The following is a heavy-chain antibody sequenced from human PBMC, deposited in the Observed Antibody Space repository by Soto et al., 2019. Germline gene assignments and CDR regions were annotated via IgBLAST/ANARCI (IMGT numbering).Heavy chain of an antibody. CDR2: IWHDGSNK. Sequence: ESGGGVVQPGRSLRLSCAASGFTFSGYALHWVRQAPGKGLEWVAVIWHDGSNKYYVDSVKGRFTISRDNSKNTLYLQMNSLRAEDTAVYYCARDRAFSSSWYVNYYGMDVWGQGTTVTVSS. CDR1: GFTFSGYA. V-gene: IGHV3-33*01. J-gene: IGHJ6*02. D-gene: IGHD6-13*01. CDR3: ARDRAFSSSWYVNYYGMDV.